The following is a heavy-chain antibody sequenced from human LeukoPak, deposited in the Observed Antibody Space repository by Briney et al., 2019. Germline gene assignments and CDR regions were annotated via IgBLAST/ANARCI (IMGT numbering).Heavy chain of an antibody. D-gene: IGHD6-19*01. J-gene: IGHJ4*02. CDR3: ARDNPSGWSLWY. Sequence: GGSLRLSCAASGFTFSSYSMNWVRQAPGKGLEWVSSISSSSSYIYYADSVKGRFTISRDNAKNSLYLQMNSLRAEDTAVYYCARDNPSGWSLWYGGQGTLVTVSS. CDR2: ISSSSSYI. V-gene: IGHV3-21*01. CDR1: GFTFSSYS.